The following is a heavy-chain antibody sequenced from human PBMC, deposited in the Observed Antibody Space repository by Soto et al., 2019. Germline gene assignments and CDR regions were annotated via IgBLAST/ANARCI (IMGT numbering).Heavy chain of an antibody. CDR3: TRHYGDYNYYGMDV. D-gene: IGHD4-17*01. CDR1: GFTFSGSA. CDR2: SRSKANSYAT. J-gene: IGHJ6*02. Sequence: VGSLRLSCAASGFTFSGSAMHWVRQASGEGLEWVGRSRSKANSYATAYAASVKGWFTISRDDSKNTAYLQMNSLKTEDTAVYYCTRHYGDYNYYGMDVWGQGTTVTVSS. V-gene: IGHV3-73*01.